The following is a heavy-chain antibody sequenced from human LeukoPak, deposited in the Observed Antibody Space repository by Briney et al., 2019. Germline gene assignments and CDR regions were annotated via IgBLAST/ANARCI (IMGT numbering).Heavy chain of an antibody. CDR2: IFPGGST. CDR3: ARSGTVTTWNY. CDR1: GGSIHSYY. V-gene: IGHV4-4*09. Sequence: SETLSLTCTVSGGSIHSYYWSWIRQSPGKGLEWIGYIFPGGSTNSNPSLKSRVTISVDTSKNQFSLKLSSVTAADTAVYYCARSGTVTTWNYWGQGTLVTVSS. D-gene: IGHD4-17*01. J-gene: IGHJ4*02.